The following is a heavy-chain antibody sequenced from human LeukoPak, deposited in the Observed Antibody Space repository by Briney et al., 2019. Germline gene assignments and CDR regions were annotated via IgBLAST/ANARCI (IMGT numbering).Heavy chain of an antibody. CDR3: ARAVTMIVDSWFDP. CDR2: INANSGGT. Sequence: ASLKVSCKASGYTFTGYYMHWVRQAPGQGLEWMGWINANSGGTNYAQKFQGRVTMTRDTSISTAYMELSRLRSDDTAVYYCARAVTMIVDSWFDPWGQGTLVTVSS. CDR1: GYTFTGYY. D-gene: IGHD3-22*01. V-gene: IGHV1-2*02. J-gene: IGHJ5*02.